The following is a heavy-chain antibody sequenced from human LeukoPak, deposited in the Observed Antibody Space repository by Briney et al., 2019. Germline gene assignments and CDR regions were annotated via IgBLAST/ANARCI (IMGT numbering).Heavy chain of an antibody. CDR1: GGSFSGYY. Sequence: SETLSLTCAVYGGSFSGYYWSWIRQPPGKGLEWIGEINHSGSTNYNPSLKSRVTISVDTSKNQFSLKLSSVTAADTAVYYCARRLRKHGSGSYYMRSVCFDPWGQGTLVTVSS. D-gene: IGHD3-10*01. V-gene: IGHV4-34*01. CDR3: ARRLRKHGSGSYYMRSVCFDP. CDR2: INHSGST. J-gene: IGHJ5*02.